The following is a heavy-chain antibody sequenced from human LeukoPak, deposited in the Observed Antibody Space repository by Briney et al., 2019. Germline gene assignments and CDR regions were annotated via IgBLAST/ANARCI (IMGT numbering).Heavy chain of an antibody. Sequence: GGSLRLSCAASGFTFDAYAMSWVRQAPGKGLEWVSDISGSGDSTNYADSVKGRFTISRDNSKNTLYLQMNSLRAEDTAIYYCAKSRGSYWVPEFDYWGQGTLVTVSS. J-gene: IGHJ4*02. D-gene: IGHD1-26*01. V-gene: IGHV3-23*01. CDR2: ISGSGDST. CDR1: GFTFDAYA. CDR3: AKSRGSYWVPEFDY.